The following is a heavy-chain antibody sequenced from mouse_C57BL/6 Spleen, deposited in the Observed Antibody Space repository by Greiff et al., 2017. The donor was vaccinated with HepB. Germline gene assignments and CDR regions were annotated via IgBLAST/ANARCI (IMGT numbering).Heavy chain of an antibody. CDR3: ARGYDYDKAWFAY. CDR1: GYTFTTYP. Sequence: QVHVKQSGAELVKPGASVKMSCKASGYTFTTYPIEWMKQNHGKSLEWIGNFHPYNDDTKYNEKFKGKATLTVEKSSSTVYLELSRLTSDDSAVYYCARGYDYDKAWFAYWGQGTLVTVSA. CDR2: FHPYNDDT. D-gene: IGHD2-4*01. J-gene: IGHJ3*01. V-gene: IGHV1-47*01.